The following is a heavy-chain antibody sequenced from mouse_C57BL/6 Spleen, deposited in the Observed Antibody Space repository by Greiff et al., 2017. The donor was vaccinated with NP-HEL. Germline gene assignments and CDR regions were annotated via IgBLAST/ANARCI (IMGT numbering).Heavy chain of an antibody. CDR3: TTGYSNYGDY. CDR2: IDPENGDT. J-gene: IGHJ2*01. V-gene: IGHV14-4*01. CDR1: GFNIKDDY. D-gene: IGHD2-5*01. Sequence: EVQLQQSGAELVRPGASVKLSCTASGFNIKDDYMHWVKQRPEQGLEWIGWIDPENGDTEYASKFQGKATITAATSSNTAYLQLSSLTSEDTAVYYCTTGYSNYGDYWGQGTTLTVSS.